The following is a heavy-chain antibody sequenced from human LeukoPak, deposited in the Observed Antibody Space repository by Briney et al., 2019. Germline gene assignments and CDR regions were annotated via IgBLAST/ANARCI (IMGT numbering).Heavy chain of an antibody. Sequence: GGSLSLSGAPSGFTFSSYGMHGVPQPPGKGLEWVAFILYDGSNKYYADSVKGRFTISRDNSKNTLYLQMNSLRAEDTAVYYCAILIAAPYWGQGTLVTVSS. J-gene: IGHJ4*02. V-gene: IGHV3-30*02. CDR1: GFTFSSYG. D-gene: IGHD6-13*01. CDR2: ILYDGSNK. CDR3: AILIAAPY.